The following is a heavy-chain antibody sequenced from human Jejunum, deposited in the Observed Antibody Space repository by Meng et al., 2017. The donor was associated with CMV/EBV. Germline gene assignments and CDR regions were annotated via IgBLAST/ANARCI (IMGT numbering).Heavy chain of an antibody. CDR1: GFRVSITY. V-gene: IGHV3-53*01. J-gene: IGHJ4*02. CDR3: VVGHDSRKVAY. CDR2: IYNGGRT. D-gene: IGHD2-15*01. Sequence: CAASGFRVSITYMSWVRQAPGKGLEWVSLIYNGGRTRYADSVKGRFTISRDNSKNTLYLQMDSLRAEDTAVYYCVVGHDSRKVAYWGQGTLVTVSS.